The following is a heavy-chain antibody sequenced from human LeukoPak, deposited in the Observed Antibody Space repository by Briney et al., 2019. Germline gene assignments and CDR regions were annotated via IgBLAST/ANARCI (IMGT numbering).Heavy chain of an antibody. CDR3: ARTHPWSGYFDY. CDR1: GGSISSYY. D-gene: IGHD3-3*01. J-gene: IGHJ4*02. CDR2: IYYSGST. V-gene: IGHV4-59*12. Sequence: SETLSLTCTVSGGSISSYYWSWIRQPPGKGLEWIGYIYYSGSTNYNPSLKSRVTISVDTSKNQFSLKLSSVTAADTAVYYCARTHPWSGYFDYWGQGTLVTVSS.